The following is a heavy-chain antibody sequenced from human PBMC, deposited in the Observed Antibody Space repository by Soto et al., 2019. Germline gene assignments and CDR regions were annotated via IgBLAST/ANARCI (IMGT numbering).Heavy chain of an antibody. Sequence: SETLSLTCAVYGGSFSGYYWSWIRQPPGKGLEWIGEINHSGSTNYNPSLKSRVTISVDTSKNQFSLKLSSVTAADTAVYYCARGFSVLRYFDWLLDYYGMDVWGQGTTVTVSS. CDR1: GGSFSGYY. J-gene: IGHJ6*02. D-gene: IGHD3-9*01. V-gene: IGHV4-34*01. CDR3: ARGFSVLRYFDWLLDYYGMDV. CDR2: INHSGST.